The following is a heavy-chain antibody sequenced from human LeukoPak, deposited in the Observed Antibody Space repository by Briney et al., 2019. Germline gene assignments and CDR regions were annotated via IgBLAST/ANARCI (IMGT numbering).Heavy chain of an antibody. CDR2: INHSGST. D-gene: IGHD3-10*01. CDR1: GGSFSDYY. CDR3: ARSVSGIGSGSYRAGLIDY. V-gene: IGHV4-34*01. J-gene: IGHJ4*02. Sequence: SETLSLTCAVYGGSFSDYYWSWIRQPPGKGLEWIGEINHSGSTNYNPSLKSRVTISVDTSKNQFSLKLSSVTAADTAVYYCARSVSGIGSGSYRAGLIDYWGQGTLVTVSS.